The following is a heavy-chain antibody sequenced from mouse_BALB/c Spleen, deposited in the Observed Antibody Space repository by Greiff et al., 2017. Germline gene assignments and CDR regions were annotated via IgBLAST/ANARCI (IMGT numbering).Heavy chain of an antibody. J-gene: IGHJ3*01. D-gene: IGHD2-3*01. CDR3: ARQGLLRLAWFAY. CDR2: ISSGGSYT. Sequence: VESGGDLVKPGGSLKLSCAASGFTFSSYGMSWVRQTPDKRLEWVATISSGGSYTYYPDSVKGRFTISRDNAKNTLYLQMSSLKSEDTAMYYCARQGLLRLAWFAYWGQGTLVTVSA. CDR1: GFTFSSYG. V-gene: IGHV5-6*01.